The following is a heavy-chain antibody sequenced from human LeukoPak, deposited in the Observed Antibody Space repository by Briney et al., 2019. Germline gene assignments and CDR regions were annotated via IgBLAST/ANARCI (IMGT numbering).Heavy chain of an antibody. J-gene: IGHJ4*02. Sequence: GASVKVSCKASGYTFTGYYMHWVRQAPGQGLEWMGWINPNSGGTNYAQKFQGRVTMTRDTSISTAYMELSRLRSDDTAVYYCARGPITIFGVVTTPFDYWGQGTLVTVSS. CDR2: INPNSGGT. V-gene: IGHV1-2*02. D-gene: IGHD3-3*01. CDR3: ARGPITIFGVVTTPFDY. CDR1: GYTFTGYY.